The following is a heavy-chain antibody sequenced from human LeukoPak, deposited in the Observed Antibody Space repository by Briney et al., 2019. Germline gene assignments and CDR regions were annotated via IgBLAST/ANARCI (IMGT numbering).Heavy chain of an antibody. CDR2: IYQTGST. J-gene: IGHJ3*02. CDR1: GDSISSRGYF. D-gene: IGHD5-24*01. V-gene: IGHV4-30-2*05. Sequence: SETLSLTCTVSGDSISSRGYFWNWIRQSPGKGLEWIGYIYQTGSTSYKSSLKSRVTLSVDTSTNQFSLKLISVTDADTAVYFCARGVNGVETFDIWGQGAMVTVSS. CDR3: ARGVNGVETFDI.